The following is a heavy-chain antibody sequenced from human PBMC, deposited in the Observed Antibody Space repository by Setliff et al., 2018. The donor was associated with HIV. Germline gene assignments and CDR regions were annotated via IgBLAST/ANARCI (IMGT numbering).Heavy chain of an antibody. J-gene: IGHJ6*03. V-gene: IGHV4-31*03. CDR1: GGSISSGGYY. CDR2: IHYSGST. CDR3: ARNSRNWNYPVEYYDYYMDV. Sequence: TLSLTCTVSGGSISSGGYYWSWIRQHPGKGLEWIGYIHYSGSTYFNPSLKSRVTISLDTSKNQFSLKVSSMTAADTAVYYCARNSRNWNYPVEYYDYYMDVWGTGTTVTVSS. D-gene: IGHD1-7*01.